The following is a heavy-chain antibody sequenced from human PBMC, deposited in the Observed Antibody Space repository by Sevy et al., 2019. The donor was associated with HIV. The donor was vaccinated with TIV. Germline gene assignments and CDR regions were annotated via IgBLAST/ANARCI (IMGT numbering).Heavy chain of an antibody. CDR2: ISWNSGSI. Sequence: SLKISCAASGFTFDDYAMHWVRQAPGKGLEWVSGISWNSGSIGYADAVKGRFTISRDNAKNSLYLPMNSLRAEDTALYDCAKGLRGSDYYYYGMDVWGQGTTVTVSS. J-gene: IGHJ6*02. CDR1: GFTFDDYA. CDR3: AKGLRGSDYYYYGMDV. V-gene: IGHV3-9*01.